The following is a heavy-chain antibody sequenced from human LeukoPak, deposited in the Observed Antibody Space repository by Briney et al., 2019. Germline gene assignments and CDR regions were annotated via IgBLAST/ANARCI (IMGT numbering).Heavy chain of an antibody. V-gene: IGHV4-59*01. D-gene: IGHD2-2*02. Sequence: PSETLSLTCTVSGGSISSYYWSWIRQPPGKGLEWIGYIYYSGSTNYNPSLKSRVTISVDTSKNQFSLKLSSVTAADTAVYYCARGRVPAAITGADFDYWGQGTLVTVSS. J-gene: IGHJ4*02. CDR3: ARGRVPAAITGADFDY. CDR2: IYYSGST. CDR1: GGSISSYY.